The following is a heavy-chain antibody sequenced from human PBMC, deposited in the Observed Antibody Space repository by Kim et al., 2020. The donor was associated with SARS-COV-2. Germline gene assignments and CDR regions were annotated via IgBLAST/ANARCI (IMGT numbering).Heavy chain of an antibody. CDR2: ISWNSGSI. CDR3: AKDSGDYGDYVDY. Sequence: GGSLRLSCAASGFTFDDYAMHWVRQAPGKGLEWVSGISWNSGSIGYADSVKGRFTISRDNAKNSLYLQMNSLRAEDTALYYCAKDSGDYGDYVDYWGQGTLVTVSS. V-gene: IGHV3-9*01. D-gene: IGHD4-17*01. CDR1: GFTFDDYA. J-gene: IGHJ4*02.